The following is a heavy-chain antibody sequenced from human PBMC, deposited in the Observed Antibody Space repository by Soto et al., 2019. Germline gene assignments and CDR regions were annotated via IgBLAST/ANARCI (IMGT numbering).Heavy chain of an antibody. Sequence: ASETLSLTYAVSGGSISSSNLWTWVRQPPGKGLEWIGEIYHTGTTNYNPSLKSRVTISVDKSKNHFSLKLSSVTAADTAVYYCARSPRSISAGGIDYWGQGILVTVS. CDR2: IYHTGTT. V-gene: IGHV4-4*02. CDR1: GGSISSSNL. D-gene: IGHD6-13*01. J-gene: IGHJ4*02. CDR3: ARSPRSISAGGIDY.